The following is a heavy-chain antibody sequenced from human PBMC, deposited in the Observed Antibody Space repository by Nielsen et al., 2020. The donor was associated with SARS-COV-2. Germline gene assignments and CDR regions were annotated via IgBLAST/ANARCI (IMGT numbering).Heavy chain of an antibody. J-gene: IGHJ6*02. CDR2: ISSNGGST. CDR1: GFTFSSYA. D-gene: IGHD6-19*01. V-gene: IGHV3-64D*09. CDR3: VKAGTMGHSSGWYNYYGMDV. Sequence: GGSLRLSCSASGFTFSSYAMHWVRQAPGKGLEYVSAISSNGGSTYYADSVKGRFTISRDNSKNTLYLQMSSLRAEDTAVYYCVKAGTMGHSSGWYNYYGMDVWGQGTTVTVSS.